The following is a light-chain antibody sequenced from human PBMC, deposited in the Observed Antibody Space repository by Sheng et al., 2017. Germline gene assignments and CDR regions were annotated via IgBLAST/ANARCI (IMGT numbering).Light chain of an antibody. CDR1: QSISSY. CDR2: AAS. V-gene: IGKV1-39*01. J-gene: IGKJ4*01. Sequence: DIQMTQSPSSLSASVGDRVTITCRASQSISSYLNWYQQKPGKAPKLLIYAASSLQSGVPSRFSGSGSGTDFTLTISSLQPEDFATYYCQQSYVTFGGGTKVEIK. CDR3: QQSYVT.